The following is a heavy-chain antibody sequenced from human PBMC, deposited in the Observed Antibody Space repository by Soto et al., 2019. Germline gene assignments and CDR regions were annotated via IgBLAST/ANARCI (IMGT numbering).Heavy chain of an antibody. CDR1: GYTFTSYA. D-gene: IGHD5-12*01. CDR2: INAGNGNT. J-gene: IGHJ6*04. V-gene: IGHV1-3*01. Sequence: QVQLVQSGAEVKKPGASVKVSCKASGYTFTSYAMHWVRQAPGQRLEWMGWINAGNGNTKYSQKFQGRVTITRDTSASTAYRELSSRRSEDTVVYYYTRTPLGDYDYASVSVWGKGTTVTVSS. CDR3: TRTPLGDYDYASVSV.